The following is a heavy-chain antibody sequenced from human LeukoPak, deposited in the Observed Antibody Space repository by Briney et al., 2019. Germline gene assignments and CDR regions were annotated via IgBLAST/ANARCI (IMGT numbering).Heavy chain of an antibody. CDR3: ARVSPSGDYFDY. V-gene: IGHV3-30*04. J-gene: IGHJ4*02. D-gene: IGHD4-17*01. Sequence: PGGSLRLSCAASGFTFSSYAMHWVRQAPGKGLEWVAVISYDGSNRYYADSVKGRFTISRDNSKNTLYLQMNSLRAEDTAVYYCARVSPSGDYFDYWGQGTLVTVSS. CDR1: GFTFSSYA. CDR2: ISYDGSNR.